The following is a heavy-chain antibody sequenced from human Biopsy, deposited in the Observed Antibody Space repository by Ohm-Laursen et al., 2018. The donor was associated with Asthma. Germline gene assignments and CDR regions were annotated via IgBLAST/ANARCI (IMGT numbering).Heavy chain of an antibody. CDR3: PRGDSSGRSHYYFDY. D-gene: IGHD3-22*01. J-gene: IGHJ4*02. CDR2: IHSGGTS. V-gene: IGHV3-53*01. CDR1: GFTVSRDH. Sequence: SLRLSCAASGFTVSRDHMFWVRQAPGKGLEWVSVIHSGGTSHTADSVRGRFTISRDFSKSTLHLQMHSLRVEDTAVYYCPRGDSSGRSHYYFDYWGQGTLVTASS.